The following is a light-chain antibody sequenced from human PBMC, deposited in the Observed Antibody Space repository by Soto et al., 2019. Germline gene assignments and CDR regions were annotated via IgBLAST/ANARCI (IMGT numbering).Light chain of an antibody. CDR1: NSSIGAGYA. CDR2: ANN. Sequence: QPVLTQPPSVSGAPGQRVTISCTGSNSSIGAGYAVHWYQQLPGTATKLLIYANNIRPSGVPDRLSGSKSGTLASLAITGLQAEDEADYYCQSYDISLRASVFGGGPQLTVL. CDR3: QSYDISLRASV. V-gene: IGLV1-40*01. J-gene: IGLJ2*01.